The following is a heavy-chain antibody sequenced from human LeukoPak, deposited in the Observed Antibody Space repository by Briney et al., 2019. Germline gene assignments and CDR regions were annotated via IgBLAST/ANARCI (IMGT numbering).Heavy chain of an antibody. CDR1: GFTFGSYA. Sequence: PGGSLRLSCAASGFTFGSYAMSWVRQAPGKGLEWVSAISGSGGSTYYADSVKGRFTISRDNSKNTLYLQMNSLRAEDTAVYYCAKSRHDYVWGSYRPPGYWGQGTLVTVSS. CDR2: ISGSGGST. D-gene: IGHD3-16*02. J-gene: IGHJ4*02. CDR3: AKSRHDYVWGSYRPPGY. V-gene: IGHV3-23*01.